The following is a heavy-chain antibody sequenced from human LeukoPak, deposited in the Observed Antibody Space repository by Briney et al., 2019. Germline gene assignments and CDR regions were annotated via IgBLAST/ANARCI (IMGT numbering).Heavy chain of an antibody. Sequence: GGSLRLSCAASGFIFSSYWMSWVRQAPGKGLERVANIKQDGSDKYYLTSVRGRFTISRDNAKNSLFLQMNSLRVEDTAVYYCARGGGHLDCWGQGTLVTVSS. V-gene: IGHV3-7*03. J-gene: IGHJ4*02. D-gene: IGHD4-23*01. CDR1: GFIFSSYW. CDR3: ARGGGHLDC. CDR2: IKQDGSDK.